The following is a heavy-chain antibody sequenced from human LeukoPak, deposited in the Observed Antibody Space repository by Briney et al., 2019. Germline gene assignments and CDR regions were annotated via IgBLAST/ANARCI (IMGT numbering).Heavy chain of an antibody. J-gene: IGHJ4*02. CDR1: GGSIRSYY. Sequence: SETLSLTCTVSGGSIRSYYWSWIRQPPGKGLEWIGYIYYSGSTNYNPSLKSRVTISVDTSKNQFSLKLSSVTAADTAVYYCASRRVGYSIFDYWGQGILVTVSS. D-gene: IGHD5-24*01. CDR3: ASRRVGYSIFDY. V-gene: IGHV4-59*01. CDR2: IYYSGST.